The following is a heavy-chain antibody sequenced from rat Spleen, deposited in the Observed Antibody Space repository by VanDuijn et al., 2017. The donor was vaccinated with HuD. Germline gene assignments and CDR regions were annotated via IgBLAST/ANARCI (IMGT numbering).Heavy chain of an antibody. D-gene: IGHD1-1*01. CDR2: ISPSGGSS. V-gene: IGHV5-19*01. CDR1: GFTFSNYG. CDR3: ATEYYYCGDVAHWFAF. J-gene: IGHJ3*01. Sequence: EVQLVESGGGLVQPGRSLKLSCAASGFTFSNYGMHWIRQAPTKGLEWVASISPSGGSSYYRDSVKGRFTISRDTTKNTLYLQMDSLRSEDTATYYCATEYYYCGDVAHWFAFWGQGTLVTVSS.